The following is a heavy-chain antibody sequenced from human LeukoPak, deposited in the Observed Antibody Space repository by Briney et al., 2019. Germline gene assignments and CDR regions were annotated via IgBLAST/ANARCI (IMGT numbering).Heavy chain of an antibody. CDR1: GLTVSSIY. V-gene: IGHV3-66*01. CDR2: INTGGDS. Sequence: GGSLRLSCAASGLTVSSIYMSWVRQAPGKGLEWVSVINTGGDSYYIDSVKGRFTISRDNSKNTLYLQMNSLRAEDPAVYYCARDLDCSGGNCSRRGMDFWGQGTTVIDSS. J-gene: IGHJ6*02. CDR3: ARDLDCSGGNCSRRGMDF. D-gene: IGHD2-15*01.